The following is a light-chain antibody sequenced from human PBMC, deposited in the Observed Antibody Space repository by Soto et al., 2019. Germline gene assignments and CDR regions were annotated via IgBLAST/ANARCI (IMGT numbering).Light chain of an antibody. J-gene: IGLJ1*01. Sequence: LTQPDSVSGPPGQSITISCTGTSSDIGGYNYVSWYQQNPGKAPKLMSYEVSDRPSGVANLFSGSESGNTASLTISGLQAEDEADYYCSLYTSSSTLFVFGTGTKVTV. CDR1: SSDIGGYNY. V-gene: IGLV2-14*01. CDR3: SLYTSSSTLFV. CDR2: EVS.